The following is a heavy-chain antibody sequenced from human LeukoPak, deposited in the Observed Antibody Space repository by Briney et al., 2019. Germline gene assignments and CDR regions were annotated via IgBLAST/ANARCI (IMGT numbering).Heavy chain of an antibody. CDR3: AKDVYFVYYFDY. CDR2: ISGSGGST. CDR1: GSTFSSYA. D-gene: IGHD5/OR15-5a*01. V-gene: IGHV3-23*01. J-gene: IGHJ4*02. Sequence: PGGSLRLSCAASGSTFSSYAMSWVRQAPGKGLEWVSAISGSGGSTYYADSVKGRFTISRDNSKNTLYLQMNSLRAEDTAVYYCAKDVYFVYYFDYWGQGTLVTVSP.